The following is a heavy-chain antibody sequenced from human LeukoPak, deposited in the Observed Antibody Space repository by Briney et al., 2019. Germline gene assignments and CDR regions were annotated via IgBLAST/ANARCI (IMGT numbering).Heavy chain of an antibody. D-gene: IGHD3-22*01. Sequence: GGSLRLSCAASGFTVSSSNYMSWVRQAPGKGLEWVSYISSSSSTIYYADSVKGRFTISRDNAKNSLYLQMNSLRDEDTAVYYCARDLRYYDSSDDYWGQGTLVTVSS. CDR2: ISSSSSTI. CDR1: GFTVSSSN. CDR3: ARDLRYYDSSDDY. V-gene: IGHV3-48*02. J-gene: IGHJ4*02.